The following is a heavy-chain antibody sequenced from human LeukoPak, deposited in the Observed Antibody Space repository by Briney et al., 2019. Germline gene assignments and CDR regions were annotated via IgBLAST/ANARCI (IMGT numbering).Heavy chain of an antibody. CDR1: GFTSSTYA. D-gene: IGHD2-2*01. CDR2: TSFDGTTK. V-gene: IGHV3-30*04. J-gene: IGHJ6*03. Sequence: GGSLRLSCAASGFTSSTYAMHWIRQAPGKGLEWVAVTSFDGTTKYYADSVKGRFTVSRDNSKNTLILQMNSLRAEDTAVYYCARGSSTNCYGGNCFYYYMAVWGKGTTVTVSS. CDR3: ARGSSTNCYGGNCFYYYMAV.